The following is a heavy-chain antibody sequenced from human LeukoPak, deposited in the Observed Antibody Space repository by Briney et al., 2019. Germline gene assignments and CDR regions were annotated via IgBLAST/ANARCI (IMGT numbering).Heavy chain of an antibody. CDR3: AREKQLTMGIDY. Sequence: SETLSLTCTVSGGSISSHYWSWIRHPPRNGQGWLGYIYYSGSTNYNPSLKSRVTISVDTSKNQFSLKLSSVTAADTAVYCCAREKQLTMGIDYWGQGTLVTVSS. V-gene: IGHV4-59*11. CDR2: IYYSGST. J-gene: IGHJ4*02. CDR1: GGSISSHY. D-gene: IGHD4/OR15-4a*01.